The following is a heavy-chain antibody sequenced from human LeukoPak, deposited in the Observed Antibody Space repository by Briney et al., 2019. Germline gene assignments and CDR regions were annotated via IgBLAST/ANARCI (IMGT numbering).Heavy chain of an antibody. V-gene: IGHV3-9*01. CDR2: ISWNSGRM. CDR3: AKPGGSGSFGDYFDY. J-gene: IGHJ4*02. D-gene: IGHD3-10*01. CDR1: GFTFDDYA. Sequence: GGSLRLSCAASGFTFDDYAMHWVRQAPGKGLEWGSGISWNSGRMGYADSVKGRFTISRDNAKNSLYLQMNSLRAEDTALYYCAKPGGSGSFGDYFDYWGQGTLVTVSS.